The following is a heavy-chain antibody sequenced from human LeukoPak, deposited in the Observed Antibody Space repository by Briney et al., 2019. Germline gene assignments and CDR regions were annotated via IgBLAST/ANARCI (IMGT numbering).Heavy chain of an antibody. CDR2: IVGSGDST. CDR1: GFTFSTYA. V-gene: IGHV3-23*01. Sequence: PGESLRLSCAASGFTFSTYAMSWVRQAPGKGLEWVSVIVGSGDSTYYADSVKGRFTISRDNSKNTLYLQMNSLRAEDTAVYYCAKFNSRRWEDYYFDYWGQRTLVTVSS. D-gene: IGHD1-26*01. CDR3: AKFNSRRWEDYYFDY. J-gene: IGHJ4*02.